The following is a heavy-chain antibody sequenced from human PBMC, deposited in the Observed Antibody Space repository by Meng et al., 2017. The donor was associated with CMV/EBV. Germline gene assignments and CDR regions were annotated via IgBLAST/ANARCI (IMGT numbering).Heavy chain of an antibody. CDR2: IKSKTDGGTT. CDR1: GFTFTTYW. J-gene: IGHJ4*02. Sequence: GESLKISCAASGFTFTTYWMTWVRQAPGKGLEWVGRIKSKTDGGTTDYAAPVKGRFTISRDDSKNTLYLQMNSLKTEDTAVYYCTTNLDGSGSYWGQGTLVTVSS. CDR3: TTNLDGSGSY. V-gene: IGHV3-15*01. D-gene: IGHD3-10*01.